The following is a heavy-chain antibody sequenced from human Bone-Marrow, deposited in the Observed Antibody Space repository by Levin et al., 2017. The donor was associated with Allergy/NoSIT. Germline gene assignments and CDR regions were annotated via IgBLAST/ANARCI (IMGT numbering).Heavy chain of an antibody. CDR1: GFTFSSYG. CDR3: ARSPPAYYYDSSGYSNFDY. CDR2: IWYDGSNK. J-gene: IGHJ4*02. Sequence: SCAASGFTFSSYGMHWVRQAPGKGLEWVAVIWYDGSNKYYADSVKGRFTISRDNSKNTLYLQMNSLRAEDTAVYYCARSPPAYYYDSSGYSNFDYWGQGTLVTVSS. V-gene: IGHV3-33*01. D-gene: IGHD3-22*01.